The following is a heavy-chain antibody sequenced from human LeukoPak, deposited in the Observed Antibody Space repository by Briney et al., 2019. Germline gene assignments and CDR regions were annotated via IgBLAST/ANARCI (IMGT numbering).Heavy chain of an antibody. Sequence: ASVKVSCKASGYTFTSYGISWVRQAPGQGLEWMGWISAYNGNTNYAQKLQGRVTMTTDTSTSTAYMELRSLRSDDTAVYYCAAAGITIFGVVITAHNAAFDIWGQGTMVTVSS. CDR1: GYTFTSYG. J-gene: IGHJ3*02. CDR2: ISAYNGNT. CDR3: AAAGITIFGVVITAHNAAFDI. V-gene: IGHV1-18*01. D-gene: IGHD3-3*01.